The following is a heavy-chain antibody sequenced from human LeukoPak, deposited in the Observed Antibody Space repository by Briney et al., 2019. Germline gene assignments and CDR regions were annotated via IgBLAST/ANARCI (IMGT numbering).Heavy chain of an antibody. V-gene: IGHV3-9*01. Sequence: GGSLRLSCAASGFTFDDYAMHWVRQAPGKGLEWVSGISWNSGSIGYADSVKGRFTISRDNAKNSLYLQMNSLRVEDTALYYCAKGRGYSGYEVLFDYWGQGTLVTVSS. CDR3: AKGRGYSGYEVLFDY. CDR1: GFTFDDYA. J-gene: IGHJ4*02. CDR2: ISWNSGSI. D-gene: IGHD5-12*01.